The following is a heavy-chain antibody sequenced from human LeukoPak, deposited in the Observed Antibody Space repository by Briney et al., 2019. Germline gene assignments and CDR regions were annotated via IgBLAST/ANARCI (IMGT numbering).Heavy chain of an antibody. J-gene: IGHJ4*02. CDR1: GFTFSSYE. CDR2: ISSSGSTI. V-gene: IGHV3-48*03. D-gene: IGHD1-26*01. CDR3: ARMYSGTHVDY. Sequence: GGSLRLSCAASGFTFSSYEMHWVRQAPGKGLEWVSYISSSGSTIYYADSVRGRFTISRDNAKNSLYLQMSSLRAEDTSVYYCARMYSGTHVDYWGQGTLVTVSS.